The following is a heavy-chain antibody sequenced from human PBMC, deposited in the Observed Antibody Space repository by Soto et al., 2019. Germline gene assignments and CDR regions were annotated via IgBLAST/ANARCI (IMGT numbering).Heavy chain of an antibody. D-gene: IGHD6-13*01. CDR3: ARESGSSWYYYGMDV. J-gene: IGHJ6*02. CDR2: INHSGST. CDR1: GGSFSGYY. Sequence: PSETLSLTCAVYGGSFSGYYWSWIRQPPGKGLEWIGEINHSGSTNYNPSLKSRVTISVDTSKNQFSLKLSSVTAADTAVYYCARESGSSWYYYGMDVWGQGTTVTVS. V-gene: IGHV4-34*01.